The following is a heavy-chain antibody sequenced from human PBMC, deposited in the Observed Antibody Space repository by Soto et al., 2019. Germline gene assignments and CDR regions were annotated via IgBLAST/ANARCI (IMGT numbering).Heavy chain of an antibody. CDR1: GGSISSGGYY. CDR2: IYYSGST. V-gene: IGHV4-31*03. J-gene: IGHJ4*02. D-gene: IGHD4-17*01. Sequence: QVQLQESGPGLVKPSQTLSLTCTVSGGSISSGGYYWSWIRQHPGKGLEWIGYIYYSGSTYYNPSLKSRVTISVDTSKNQFSMKLSSVTAADTAVYYCARKATVTTRFDYWGQGTLVTVSS. CDR3: ARKATVTTRFDY.